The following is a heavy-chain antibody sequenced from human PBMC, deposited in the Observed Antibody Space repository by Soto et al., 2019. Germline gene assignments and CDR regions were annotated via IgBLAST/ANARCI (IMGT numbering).Heavy chain of an antibody. D-gene: IGHD2-2*01. Sequence: QVQLQESGPGLVKPSQTLSLTCTVSGGSISSGDYSCSWLRQPPGKGLEWIGHIYDSGNTYFDPSPKRRVTITVDTSMNQFCLKLSSVTAVDTAVYYCARVRGIVLVPAALLFDPWGQGTLVTVSS. J-gene: IGHJ5*02. CDR1: GGSISSGDYS. V-gene: IGHV4-30-4*01. CDR2: IYDSGNT. CDR3: ARVRGIVLVPAALLFDP.